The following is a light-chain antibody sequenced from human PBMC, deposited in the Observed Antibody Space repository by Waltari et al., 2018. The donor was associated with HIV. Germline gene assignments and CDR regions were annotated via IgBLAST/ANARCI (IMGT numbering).Light chain of an antibody. V-gene: IGLV3-21*02. CDR2: RDN. CDR3: QVWDTDKGHPV. Sequence: HVPTQTPSVSVAPGQTASISCGGDNPEGLSVHWYQQRPGQAPVLVIYRDNDRPSGIPERFPCFNSGKTATLSITRVEAGDEADYYCQVWDTDKGHPVFGGGTHLTVV. J-gene: IGLJ7*01. CDR1: NPEGLS.